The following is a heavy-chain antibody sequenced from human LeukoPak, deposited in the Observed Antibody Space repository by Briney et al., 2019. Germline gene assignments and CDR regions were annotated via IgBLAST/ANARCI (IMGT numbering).Heavy chain of an antibody. CDR2: IYHSGST. Sequence: PSESLSLTCTVSGYSISSGYYWGWIRQPPGKGLEWIGSIYHSGSTYYNPSLKSRVTISVDTSKNQFSLKLSSVTAADTAVYYCARLIGSWPYYYYYYMDVWGKGTTVTVSS. CDR1: GYSISSGYY. J-gene: IGHJ6*03. D-gene: IGHD6-13*01. CDR3: ARLIGSWPYYYYYYMDV. V-gene: IGHV4-38-2*02.